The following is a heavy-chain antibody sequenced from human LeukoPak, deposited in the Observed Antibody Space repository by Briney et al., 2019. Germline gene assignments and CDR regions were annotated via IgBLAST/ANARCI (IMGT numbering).Heavy chain of an antibody. J-gene: IGHJ4*02. D-gene: IGHD6-19*01. CDR1: GFTFSSYA. CDR2: ISGSGGST. Sequence: PGGSLRLSCAASGFTFSSYAMSWVRQAPGKGLEWVSAISGSGGSTYYADSVKGRFTISRDNAKDSLHLQMDNLRAEDTAVYYCARARWSSTGWFLGYWGQGTLVAVSS. V-gene: IGHV3-23*01. CDR3: ARARWSSTGWFLGY.